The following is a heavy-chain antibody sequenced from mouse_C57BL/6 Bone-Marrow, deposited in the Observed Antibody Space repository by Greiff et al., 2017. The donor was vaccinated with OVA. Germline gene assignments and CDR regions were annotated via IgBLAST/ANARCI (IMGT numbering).Heavy chain of an antibody. CDR1: GFTFSDFY. V-gene: IGHV7-1*01. CDR2: SRNKANDYTT. D-gene: IGHD4-1*01. J-gene: IGHJ1*03. Sequence: EVKLMESGGGLVQSGRSLRLSCATSGFTFSDFYMEWVRQAPGKGLEWIAASRNKANDYTTEYCASVKGRFIVSRDTSQSILDLQMHALRAEDTASYDCARDTWVWYVDVWGTGTTVTVSS. CDR3: ARDTWVWYVDV.